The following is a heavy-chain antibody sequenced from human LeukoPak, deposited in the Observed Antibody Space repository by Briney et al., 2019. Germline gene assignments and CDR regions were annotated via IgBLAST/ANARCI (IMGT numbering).Heavy chain of an antibody. CDR2: FNPNSGGT. CDR1: GYTFIDYY. V-gene: IGHV1-2*02. D-gene: IGHD1-26*01. J-gene: IGHJ4*02. Sequence: ASVKVSCKASGYTFIDYYMHWVRQAPGQGLEWMGWFNPNSGGTIYAQKFQGRVTMTRDTSISTAYMEVSSLRPDDTAVYYCARDEVGPFDYWGQGTLVTVSS. CDR3: ARDEVGPFDY.